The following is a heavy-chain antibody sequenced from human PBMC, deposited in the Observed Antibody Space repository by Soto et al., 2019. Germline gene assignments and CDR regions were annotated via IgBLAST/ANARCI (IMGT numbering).Heavy chain of an antibody. CDR3: ARGDTIATYT. J-gene: IGHJ5*02. CDR1: GGSISSSSYY. CDR2: IYYSGST. Sequence: KPSETLSLTCTVSGGSISSSSYYWGWIRQPPGKGLEWIGSIYYSGSTYYNPSLKSRVTISVDTSKNQFSLKLSSVTAADTAVYYCARGDTIATYTWGQGTLVTVSS. V-gene: IGHV4-39*01. D-gene: IGHD6-13*01.